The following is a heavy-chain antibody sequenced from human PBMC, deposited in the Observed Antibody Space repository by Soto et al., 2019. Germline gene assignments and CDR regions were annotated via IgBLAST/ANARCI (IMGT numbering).Heavy chain of an antibody. CDR3: ARDCNSPGYYYGMDV. D-gene: IGHD1-26*01. J-gene: IGHJ6*02. Sequence: PSETLSLTCTVSGGSISSGGYYWSWIRQHPGKGLEWIGYIYYSGSTYYNPSLKSRVTISVDTSKNQFSLKLSSVTAADTAVYYCARDCNSPGYYYGMDVWGQGTTVTVSS. V-gene: IGHV4-31*03. CDR1: GGSISSGGYY. CDR2: IYYSGST.